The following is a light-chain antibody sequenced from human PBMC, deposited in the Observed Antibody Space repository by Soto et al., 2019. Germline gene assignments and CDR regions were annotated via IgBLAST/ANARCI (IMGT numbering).Light chain of an antibody. CDR3: QSYDSSLSGWV. V-gene: IGLV1-40*01. J-gene: IGLJ3*02. Sequence: QSVLTQPPSVSGAPGQRVTISCTGSSSNIGAGYDVHWYQQLPGTAPKLLISGNSNRPSGVPDRFSGSKSGTSASLAITGLQAEDEADYYCQSYDSSLSGWVFGGGTKLPS. CDR2: GNS. CDR1: SSNIGAGYD.